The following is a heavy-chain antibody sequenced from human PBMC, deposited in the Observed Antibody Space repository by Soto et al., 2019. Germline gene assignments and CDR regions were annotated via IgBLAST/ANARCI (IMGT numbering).Heavy chain of an antibody. Sequence: AGSLRLSCAPSGFTFSSYSMNWVRQAPGKGLEWVSSISTTSSFIYSADSVKGRFTISRDNAKNSLYLQMNSLKTEDTAVYYCTTDRANYGDYVDFDYWGQGTLVTVSS. J-gene: IGHJ4*02. CDR1: GFTFSSYS. CDR3: TTDRANYGDYVDFDY. V-gene: IGHV3-21*03. D-gene: IGHD4-17*01. CDR2: ISTTSSFI.